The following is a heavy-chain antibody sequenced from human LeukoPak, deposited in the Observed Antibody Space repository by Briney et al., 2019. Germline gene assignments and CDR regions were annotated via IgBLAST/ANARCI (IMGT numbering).Heavy chain of an antibody. D-gene: IGHD1-26*01. V-gene: IGHV3-74*01. Sequence: PGGSLRLSCAASGFTFSSYWMHWVRQAPGKGLVWVSRINSDGSSTSYADSVKGRFTISRDNAKNSLYLQMNSLRAEDTAVYYCARDYSGSYPFDYWGQGTLVTVSP. CDR2: INSDGSST. CDR3: ARDYSGSYPFDY. CDR1: GFTFSSYW. J-gene: IGHJ4*02.